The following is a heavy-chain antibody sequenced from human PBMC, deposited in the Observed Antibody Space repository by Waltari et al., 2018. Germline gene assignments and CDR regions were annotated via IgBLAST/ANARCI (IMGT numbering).Heavy chain of an antibody. CDR3: ARRAAIAATGPTYYMDV. CDR2: IYHSGST. Sequence: QVQLQESGPGLVTPSETLSLPCAVSGYSISSGYYWGWIRQPPGNGLEWIGSIYHSGSTYYNPSLKSRVTISVDTSKNQFSLKLSSVTAADTAVYYCARRAAIAATGPTYYMDVWGKGTTVTVSS. J-gene: IGHJ6*03. D-gene: IGHD6-13*01. V-gene: IGHV4-38-2*01. CDR1: GYSISSGYY.